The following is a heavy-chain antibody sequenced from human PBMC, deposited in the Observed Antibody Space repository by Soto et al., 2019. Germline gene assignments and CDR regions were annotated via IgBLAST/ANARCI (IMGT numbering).Heavy chain of an antibody. Sequence: QVQLQESGPGLVKPSGTLSLTCAVSGGSISSSNWWSWVRQPPGKGLEWIGEIYHSGSTNYNPSLMSRVTISVDKSKNQFSLKLSSVTAADTAVYYCARDQGHYGDYGRGSLGYWGQGTLVTVSS. V-gene: IGHV4-4*02. CDR3: ARDQGHYGDYGRGSLGY. CDR2: IYHSGST. CDR1: GGSISSSNW. D-gene: IGHD4-17*01. J-gene: IGHJ4*02.